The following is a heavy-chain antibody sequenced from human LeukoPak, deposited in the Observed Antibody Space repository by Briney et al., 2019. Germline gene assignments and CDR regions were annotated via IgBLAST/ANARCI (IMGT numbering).Heavy chain of an antibody. D-gene: IGHD1-26*01. CDR2: INPSGGST. CDR3: ARDAVGAKNWFDP. V-gene: IGHV1-46*01. CDR1: GYTFTSYY. J-gene: IGHJ5*02. Sequence: GASVKVSCRASGYTFTSYYMHWVRQAPGQGLELMGIINPSGGSTSYAQKFQGRVTMTRDTSTSTVYMELSSLRSEDTAVYYCARDAVGAKNWFDPWGQGTLVTVSS.